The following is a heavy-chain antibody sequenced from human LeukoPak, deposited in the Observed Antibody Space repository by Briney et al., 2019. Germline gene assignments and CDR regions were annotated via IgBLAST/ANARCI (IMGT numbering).Heavy chain of an antibody. CDR2: INPSGGST. CDR3: ASGQLDYDILTGYYKDYYYNGMDV. CDR1: GYTFTSYY. J-gene: IGHJ6*02. Sequence: ASVKVSCKASGYTFTSYYMHGVRQAPGQGLEWMGIINPSGGSTSYAQKFQGRVTMTRDTSTSTVYMELSSLRSEDTAVYYCASGQLDYDILTGYYKDYYYNGMDVWGQGTTVTVSS. V-gene: IGHV1-46*01. D-gene: IGHD3-9*01.